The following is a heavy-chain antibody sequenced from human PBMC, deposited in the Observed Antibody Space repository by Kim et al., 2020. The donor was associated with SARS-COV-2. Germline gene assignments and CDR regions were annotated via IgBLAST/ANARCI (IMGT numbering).Heavy chain of an antibody. Sequence: SETLSLTCTVSGGSISSYYWSWIRQPPGKGLEWIGYIYYSGSTNYNPSLKSRVTISVDTSKNQFSLKLSSVTAADTAVYYCARDPRRITMVRGVYYYYGMDVWGQGTTVTVSS. J-gene: IGHJ6*02. CDR2: IYYSGST. CDR3: ARDPRRITMVRGVYYYYGMDV. D-gene: IGHD3-10*01. V-gene: IGHV4-59*01. CDR1: GGSISSYY.